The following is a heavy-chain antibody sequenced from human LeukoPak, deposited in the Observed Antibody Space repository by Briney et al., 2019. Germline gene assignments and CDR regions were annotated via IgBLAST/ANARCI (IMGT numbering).Heavy chain of an antibody. D-gene: IGHD3-10*01. V-gene: IGHV4-39*07. J-gene: IGHJ3*01. Sequence: SETLSLTCSVSGVSISSGSNYWGWIRQPPGKTLEWIGSIYSSGSTYYNPSLKSRVIILIDTAKNHFSLNLSSVTAADTAVYYCARSDGYGLVGVWGQGTMVTVSS. CDR1: GVSISSGSNY. CDR2: IYSSGST. CDR3: ARSDGYGLVGV.